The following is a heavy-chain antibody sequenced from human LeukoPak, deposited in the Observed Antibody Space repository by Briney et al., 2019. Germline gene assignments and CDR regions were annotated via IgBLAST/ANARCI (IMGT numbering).Heavy chain of an antibody. Sequence: SETLSLTCTVSGGSISSGDYYWSWIRQPPGKGLEWIGEINHSGSTNYNPSLKSRVTISVDTSKNQFSLKLSSVTAADTAVYYCARAYTRITIFGVVPHYGMDVWGQGTTVTVSS. J-gene: IGHJ6*02. V-gene: IGHV4-39*07. D-gene: IGHD3-3*01. CDR2: INHSGST. CDR3: ARAYTRITIFGVVPHYGMDV. CDR1: GGSISSGDYY.